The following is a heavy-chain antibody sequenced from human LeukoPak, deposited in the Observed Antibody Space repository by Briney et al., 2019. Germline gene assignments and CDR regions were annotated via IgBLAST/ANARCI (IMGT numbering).Heavy chain of an antibody. CDR2: FDPEDGET. D-gene: IGHD5-12*01. Sequence: VASVKVSCKVSGYTLTELSMHWVRQAPGKGLEWMGGFDPEDGETIYAQKFQGRVTMTTDTSTSTGYMELRSLRSDDTAVYYCARDPGEMIVATTFDYWGQGTLVTVSS. CDR3: ARDPGEMIVATTFDY. CDR1: GYTLTELS. V-gene: IGHV1-24*01. J-gene: IGHJ4*02.